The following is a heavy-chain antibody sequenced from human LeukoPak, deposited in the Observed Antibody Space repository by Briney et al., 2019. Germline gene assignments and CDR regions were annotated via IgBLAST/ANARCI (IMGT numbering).Heavy chain of an antibody. V-gene: IGHV3-9*01. D-gene: IGHD3-22*01. Sequence: GRSLRLSCAASGFTFDDYAMHWVRQAPGKGLEWVSGISWNSGSIGYADSVKGRFTISRDNAKNSLYLQMNSLRAEDTALYYCARDLSSGPTVEAFDIWGQGTMVTVSS. CDR1: GFTFDDYA. J-gene: IGHJ3*02. CDR2: ISWNSGSI. CDR3: ARDLSSGPTVEAFDI.